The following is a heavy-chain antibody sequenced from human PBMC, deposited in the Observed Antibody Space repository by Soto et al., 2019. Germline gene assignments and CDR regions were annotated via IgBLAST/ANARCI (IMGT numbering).Heavy chain of an antibody. Sequence: QVQLVQSGAEVKKPGSSVTVSCKASGGTFSNYAINWVRQAPGQGLEWLGGFIPVFDSTRYAQKFLGRVTITADESTSTAYMELSSLRSEDTDVYYCARALYSSTWSYYYYGMDVWGQGTTVTVSS. V-gene: IGHV1-69*01. CDR2: FIPVFDST. D-gene: IGHD6-13*01. CDR1: GGTFSNYA. J-gene: IGHJ6*02. CDR3: ARALYSSTWSYYYYGMDV.